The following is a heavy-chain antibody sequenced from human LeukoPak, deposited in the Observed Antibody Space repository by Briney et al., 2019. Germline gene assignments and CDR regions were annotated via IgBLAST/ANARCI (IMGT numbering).Heavy chain of an antibody. CDR2: IWYVGTNK. D-gene: IGHD3-22*01. CDR3: ARAAYDSSGYLTL. J-gene: IGHJ4*02. CDR1: GFTFSSYG. Sequence: PGGSLRLSCAASGFTFSSYGMHWVRQAPGKGLEWVAVIWYVGTNKYYADSVKGRFTISRDNSKNTLFLQMNSLRAEDTAVYYCARAAYDSSGYLTLWGQGTLVTVSS. V-gene: IGHV3-33*01.